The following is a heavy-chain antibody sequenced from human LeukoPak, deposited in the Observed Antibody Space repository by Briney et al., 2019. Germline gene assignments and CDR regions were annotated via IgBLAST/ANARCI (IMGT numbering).Heavy chain of an antibody. CDR3: AREKYDYVSGSYRS. CDR1: GLTFSNYR. V-gene: IGHV3-7*03. D-gene: IGHD3-16*01. Sequence: GGSLRLSCVASGLTFSNYRMSGVRQAPGKGVEGVANIKEGGSEKCCVGSVKGRFTISKDNAKNSLYLQMNSLRDEDTGVYYCAREKYDYVSGSYRSWGQGTLVTVSS. CDR2: IKEGGSEK. J-gene: IGHJ5*02.